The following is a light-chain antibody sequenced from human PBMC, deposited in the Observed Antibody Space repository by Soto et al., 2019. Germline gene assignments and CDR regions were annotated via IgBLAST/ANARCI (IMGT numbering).Light chain of an antibody. CDR3: QQYGSSGT. J-gene: IGKJ1*01. CDR1: QSVSNNY. V-gene: IGKV3-20*01. CDR2: GAS. Sequence: EIVLTHYPGTLSLSPVERATLSCRASQSVSNNYLAWYQQKPGQAPRLLIYGASNRATGIPDRFSGSGSGTDFTLTISRLETEDFAVYYCQQYGSSGTFGQGTKVDIK.